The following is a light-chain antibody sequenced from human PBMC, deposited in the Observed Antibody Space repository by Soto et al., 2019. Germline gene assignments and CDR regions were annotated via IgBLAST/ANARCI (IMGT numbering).Light chain of an antibody. J-gene: IGLJ1*01. V-gene: IGLV3-21*04. CDR3: QVWDIMTDNYV. Sequence: SSELTQSPSVSVAPEKTATITCGGNNIGNKRVHWYRQKPGQAPVLLISYDSDRPSGIPERFSGSNSGNTATLTISSVEAGDEAGYYCQVWDIMTDNYVFGSGTKLTVL. CDR1: NIGNKR. CDR2: YDS.